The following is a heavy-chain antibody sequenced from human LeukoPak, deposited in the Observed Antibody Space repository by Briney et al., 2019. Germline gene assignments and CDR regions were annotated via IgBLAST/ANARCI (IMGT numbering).Heavy chain of an antibody. CDR2: ISNDGSNK. Sequence: GRSLRLSCAASGFTFSSYGMHWVRQAPGKGLEWVAIISNDGSNKYYIDSFKGRFTISRDNSENTLSLQINSLRTEDTAVYYCAKCGAASRTTCQESAFDMWGQGTMVTVSS. CDR3: AKCGAASRTTCQESAFDM. J-gene: IGHJ3*02. V-gene: IGHV3-30*18. CDR1: GFTFSSYG. D-gene: IGHD1-14*01.